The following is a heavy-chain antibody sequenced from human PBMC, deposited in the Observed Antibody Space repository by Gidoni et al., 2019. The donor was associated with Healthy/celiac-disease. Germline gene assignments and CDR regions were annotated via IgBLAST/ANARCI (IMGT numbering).Heavy chain of an antibody. D-gene: IGHD1-26*01. CDR2: INSDGSST. Sequence: EVQLVESGGGLVQPGGSLRLSCAASGFTFSSYWMHRVRQAPGKGLVWVSRINSDGSSTSYADSVKGRFTISRDNAKNTLYLQMNSLRAEDTAVYYCAREPRSRSYEDYFDYWGQGTLVTVSS. V-gene: IGHV3-74*01. CDR1: GFTFSSYW. CDR3: AREPRSRSYEDYFDY. J-gene: IGHJ4*02.